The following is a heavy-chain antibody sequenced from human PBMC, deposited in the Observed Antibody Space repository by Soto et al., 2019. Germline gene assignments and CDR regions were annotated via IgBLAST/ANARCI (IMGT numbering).Heavy chain of an antibody. Sequence: SVKVSCKASGGTFSSYAISWVRQAPGQGLEWMGGIIPIFGTANYAQKFQGRVTITADESTSTAYMVLSSLRSEDTAVYYCARVFYFDCSGYYAPPPYYYYGMNVWGQGTTVTVSS. J-gene: IGHJ6*02. D-gene: IGHD3-22*01. CDR3: ARVFYFDCSGYYAPPPYYYYGMNV. CDR1: GGTFSSYA. V-gene: IGHV1-69*13. CDR2: IIPIFGTA.